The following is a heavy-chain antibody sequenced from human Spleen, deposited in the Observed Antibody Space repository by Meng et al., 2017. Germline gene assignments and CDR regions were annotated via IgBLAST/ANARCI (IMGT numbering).Heavy chain of an antibody. CDR3: ASGTISY. J-gene: IGHJ4*02. V-gene: IGHV3-23*01. D-gene: IGHD5-12*01. Sequence: GESLKISCAASGFSFSSYAMSWVRHAPGKGLEWVSALSGGGFTTYYADSVKARFAISRHNSKKTLYLQMNSLRAEDTAVYYCASGTISYWGQGTLVTVSS. CDR2: LSGGGFTT. CDR1: GFSFSSYA.